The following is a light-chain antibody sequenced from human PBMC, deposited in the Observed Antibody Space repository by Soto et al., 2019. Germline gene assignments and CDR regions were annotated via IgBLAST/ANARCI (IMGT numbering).Light chain of an antibody. CDR3: QQSYNIPFT. CDR2: GGS. CDR1: QNIHSF. V-gene: IGKV1-39*01. J-gene: IGKJ3*01. Sequence: TQSPSSLAASVGERVTITCXASQNIHSFLNWYQQKPEKAPQVLIYGGSALQSGVPSRFSGSGSGTDFTLTISSLQPEDFASYFCQQSYNIPFTFGPGTRVDI.